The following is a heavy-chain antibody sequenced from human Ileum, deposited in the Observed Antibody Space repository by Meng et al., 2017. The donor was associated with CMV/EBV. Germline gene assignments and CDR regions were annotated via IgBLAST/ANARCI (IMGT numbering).Heavy chain of an antibody. V-gene: IGHV3-21*01. CDR3: ARDRRHYGDSSGYGSLDY. D-gene: IGHD3-22*01. J-gene: IGHJ4*02. Sequence: TFSTYTMNWVRQAPGKGLEWVSSISSSSTYMYYGDSVKGRFTISRDNAKNSLYLQMNSLRAEDTAVYYCARDRRHYGDSSGYGSLDYWGQGTLVTVSS. CDR1: TFSTYT. CDR2: ISSSSTYM.